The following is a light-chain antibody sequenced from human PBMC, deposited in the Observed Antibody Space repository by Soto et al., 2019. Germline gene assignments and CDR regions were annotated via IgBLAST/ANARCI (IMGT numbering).Light chain of an antibody. J-gene: IGKJ4*01. CDR1: QTVSSSY. Sequence: EIVLTQSPGTLSLSPGERATLSCRPSQTVSSSYLAWYQQKPGQAPRLLIYGASSRATGIPDRFSGSGSGTDATLTINRLEPEDFAVYYCQQYGSSPTFGGGTKVDI. CDR2: GAS. CDR3: QQYGSSPT. V-gene: IGKV3-20*01.